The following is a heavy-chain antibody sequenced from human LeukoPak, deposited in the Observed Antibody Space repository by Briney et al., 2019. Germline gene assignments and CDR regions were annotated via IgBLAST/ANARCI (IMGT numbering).Heavy chain of an antibody. J-gene: IGHJ2*01. V-gene: IGHV4-61*08. Sequence: SETLSLTCTVSGGSISSGGYYWSWIRQPPGKGLEWIGYIYYSGSTNYNPSLKSRVTISVDTSKNQFSLKLSSVTAADTAVYYCARLRVIPGTRYFDLWGRGTLVTVSS. CDR2: IYYSGST. CDR1: GGSISSGGYY. D-gene: IGHD3-22*01. CDR3: ARLRVIPGTRYFDL.